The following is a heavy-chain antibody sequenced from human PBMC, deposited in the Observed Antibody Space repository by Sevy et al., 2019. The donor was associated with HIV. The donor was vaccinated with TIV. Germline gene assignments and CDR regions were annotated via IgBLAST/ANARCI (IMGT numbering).Heavy chain of an antibody. Sequence: GGSLRLSCTTSGFTLGDYAMSWVRQAPGKGLEWVGFMRSNAFGGTTEYAASVKGRFTISTDGSKASAHLQMNSLRTEDTGVYYCIRGRLLGYTAMVPDYWGQGTLVTVSS. CDR1: GFTLGDYA. D-gene: IGHD5-18*01. V-gene: IGHV3-49*04. CDR2: MRSNAFGGTT. J-gene: IGHJ4*02. CDR3: IRGRLLGYTAMVPDY.